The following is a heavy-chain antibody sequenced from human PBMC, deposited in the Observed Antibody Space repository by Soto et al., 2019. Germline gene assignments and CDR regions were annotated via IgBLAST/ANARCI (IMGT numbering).Heavy chain of an antibody. J-gene: IGHJ6*02. Sequence: PGRSLRLCWAASGFTFSSYSISLVRHAPGKGLEWVSAISGSGGSTYYADSVKGRFTISRDNSKNTLYLQMNSRRAEDTAVYYCAKGSLAEGYTANSDGIDVWGQGNAVTVS. D-gene: IGHD3-16*02. CDR2: ISGSGGST. CDR3: AKGSLAEGYTANSDGIDV. CDR1: GFTFSSYS. V-gene: IGHV3-23*01.